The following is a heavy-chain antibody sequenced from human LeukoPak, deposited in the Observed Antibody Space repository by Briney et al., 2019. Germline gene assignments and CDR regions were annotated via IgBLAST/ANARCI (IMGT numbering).Heavy chain of an antibody. J-gene: IGHJ4*01. CDR2: IYYSGST. CDR3: ARVGVVVPAAMSYFDY. V-gene: IGHV4-61*01. D-gene: IGHD2-2*01. Sequence: PSETLSLTCTVSGGSVSSGSYYWSWIRQPPGKGPEWIGYIYYSGSTNYNPSLKSRVTISVDTSKNQFSLQLSSVTPADTAVYYCARVGVVVPAAMSYFDYWGHGTLVTVSS. CDR1: GGSVSSGSYY.